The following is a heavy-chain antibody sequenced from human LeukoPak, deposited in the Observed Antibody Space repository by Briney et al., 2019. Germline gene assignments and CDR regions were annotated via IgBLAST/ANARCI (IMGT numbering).Heavy chain of an antibody. CDR1: ENSFTTSW. V-gene: IGHV5-51*01. J-gene: IGHJ4*02. D-gene: IGHD3/OR15-3a*01. CDR2: IYPGDSDT. Sequence: GESLKISCKASENSFTTSWIGWVRQMPGKGLEWMGIIYPGDSDTRYSPSFQGQVTISADKSISTAYLQWSSLKASDTAMYYCARQGRGPYLYYFDYWGQGTLVTVSS. CDR3: ARQGRGPYLYYFDY.